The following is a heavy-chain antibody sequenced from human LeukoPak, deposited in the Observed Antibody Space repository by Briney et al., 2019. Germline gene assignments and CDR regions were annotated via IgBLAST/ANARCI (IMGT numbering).Heavy chain of an antibody. CDR3: ARGGKYYDFWSGYYRDPSFDY. Sequence: GGSLRLSCAASGFTFSSYAMHWVRQAPSKGLEWVAVISYDGSNKYYADSVKGRFTISRDNSKNTLYLQMNSLRAEDTAVYYCARGGKYYDFWSGYYRDPSFDYWGQGTLVTVSS. CDR2: ISYDGSNK. V-gene: IGHV3-30*01. J-gene: IGHJ4*02. D-gene: IGHD3-3*01. CDR1: GFTFSSYA.